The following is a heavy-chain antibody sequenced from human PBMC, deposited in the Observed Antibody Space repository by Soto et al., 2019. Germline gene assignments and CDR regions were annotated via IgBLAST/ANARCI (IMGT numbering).Heavy chain of an antibody. J-gene: IGHJ4*02. D-gene: IGHD6-13*01. V-gene: IGHV4-34*01. Sequence: SETLSLTCAVYGGSFSGYYWSWIRQPPGKGLEWIGEINHSGSTNYNPSLKSRVTISVDTSKNQFSLRLSSVTAADTAVYYCARGRMMLLVFRQQLAYFDYWGQGTLVTVSS. CDR1: GGSFSGYY. CDR3: ARGRMMLLVFRQQLAYFDY. CDR2: INHSGST.